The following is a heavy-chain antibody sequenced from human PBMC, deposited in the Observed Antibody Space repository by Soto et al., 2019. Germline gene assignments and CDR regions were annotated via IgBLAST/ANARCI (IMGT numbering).Heavy chain of an antibody. CDR2: LYYGRSA. CDR1: GDSISSYY. J-gene: IGHJ4*02. CDR3: ALRSMAVVPEY. V-gene: IGHV4-59*01. Sequence: QVQLQESGPGLEKPTETLSLTCAVSGDSISSYYCMWIRQPAGKGLESIGYLYYGRSANYNPSLKSRVTLSVDTSTNQCSLTLSSMTAADTAVYYCALRSMAVVPEYWGQGTLVTVSS. D-gene: IGHD3-22*01.